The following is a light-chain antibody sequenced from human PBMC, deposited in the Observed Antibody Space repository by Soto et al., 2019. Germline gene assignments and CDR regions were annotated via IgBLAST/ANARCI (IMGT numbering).Light chain of an antibody. CDR3: QQYGSSPKT. V-gene: IGKV3-20*01. CDR1: QSVSRK. Sequence: EIVMTPSPATLSVSPVESATLSCRASQSVSRKLVRYQQKPGQAPRLLIYGASSRATGIPDRFSGSGSGTDFTLTISRLEPEDFAVYYCQQYGSSPKTFGQGTKVDIK. CDR2: GAS. J-gene: IGKJ1*01.